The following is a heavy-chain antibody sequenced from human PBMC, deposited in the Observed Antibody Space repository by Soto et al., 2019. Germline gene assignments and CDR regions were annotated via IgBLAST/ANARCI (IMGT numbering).Heavy chain of an antibody. D-gene: IGHD1-26*01. Sequence: QVQLVQSGAEVKKPGASVKVSCKASGYTLTNYGITWVRQVPGEGLEWMGWISPYNGNTNYAQKLQGRVTMTTDTSTNTAYMELRSLRPDDTAVYYCARKEVGSTWGSTYNWFDPWGQGTLVTVSS. CDR3: ARKEVGSTWGSTYNWFDP. CDR2: ISPYNGNT. V-gene: IGHV1-18*01. CDR1: GYTLTNYG. J-gene: IGHJ5*02.